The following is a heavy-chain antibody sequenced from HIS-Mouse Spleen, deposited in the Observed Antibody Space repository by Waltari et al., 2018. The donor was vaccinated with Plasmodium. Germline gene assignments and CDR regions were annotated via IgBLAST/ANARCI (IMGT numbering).Heavy chain of an antibody. V-gene: IGHV3-66*01. D-gene: IGHD6-13*01. CDR1: GFTVSSNY. Sequence: EVQLVESGGGLVQPGGSLRLSCAASGFTVSSNYMSWVRQAPGKGWEWVSVIYSGGSTYYADSVKGRFTISRDNSKKALYLQMNSLRAEDTAVYYCASSWYWYFDLWGRGTLVTVSS. J-gene: IGHJ2*01. CDR2: IYSGGST. CDR3: ASSWYWYFDL.